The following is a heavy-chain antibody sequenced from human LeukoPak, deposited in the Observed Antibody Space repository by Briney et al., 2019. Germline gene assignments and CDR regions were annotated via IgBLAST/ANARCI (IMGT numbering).Heavy chain of an antibody. Sequence: SETLSLTCAVFDGSFSDYYWGWIRQPPGKGLEWIGNIFYSGSTYYSPSLKSRVTISVDTSKNQFSLKLSSVTAADTAVYYCARRGGIAVAGTYYFDYWGQGTLVTVSS. D-gene: IGHD6-19*01. CDR3: ARRGGIAVAGTYYFDY. CDR1: DGSFSDYY. CDR2: IFYSGST. J-gene: IGHJ4*02. V-gene: IGHV4-34*12.